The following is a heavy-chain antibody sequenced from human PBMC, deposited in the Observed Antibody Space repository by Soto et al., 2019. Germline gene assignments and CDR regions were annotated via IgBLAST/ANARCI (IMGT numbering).Heavy chain of an antibody. CDR2: ISPNNGNT. Sequence: QVQLVQSGGEEKKPGASVKVSCKAFGYTFTNYGISWVRQAPGQGLEWIGWISPNNGNTKYAQKIQGRVTMTTDTSTSTAYMDLRSLISDDTAVYYCARGRAATLAAAGHDYWGQGTLVTVSS. CDR3: ARGRAATLAAAGHDY. D-gene: IGHD6-13*01. V-gene: IGHV1-18*01. CDR1: GYTFTNYG. J-gene: IGHJ4*02.